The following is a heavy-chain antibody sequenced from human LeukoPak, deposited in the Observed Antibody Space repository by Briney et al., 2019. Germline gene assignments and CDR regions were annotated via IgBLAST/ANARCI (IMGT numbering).Heavy chain of an antibody. CDR2: INHSGST. J-gene: IGHJ4*02. D-gene: IGHD3-9*01. V-gene: IGHV4-34*01. CDR3: GKTDIYFNPIDY. Sequence: SETLSLTCTVSGDSISSYFWSWIRQPPGKGLEWIGEINHSGSTNYNPSLKSRVTISVDTSKNQFSLKLSSVTAADTATYYCGKTDIYFNPIDYWGPGSLVTVSS. CDR1: GDSISSYF.